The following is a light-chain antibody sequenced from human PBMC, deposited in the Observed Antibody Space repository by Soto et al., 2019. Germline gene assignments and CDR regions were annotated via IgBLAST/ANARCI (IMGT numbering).Light chain of an antibody. J-gene: IGKJ2*01. CDR1: QSISTW. V-gene: IGKV1-5*01. CDR3: QQFGSFPYT. CDR2: DAS. Sequence: DIPMTQSPSTLSASVGDRVTITCRASQSISTWLAWYQHQPRKAPKLLIFDASSLETGVSSRFSGSGSGTEFTLTINNLQPDDSATYFCQQFGSFPYTFGQGTKLEIK.